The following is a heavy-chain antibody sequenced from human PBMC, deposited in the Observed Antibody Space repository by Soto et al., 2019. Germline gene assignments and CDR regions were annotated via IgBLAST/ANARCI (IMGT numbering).Heavy chain of an antibody. D-gene: IGHD1-7*01. CDR3: ARGLELVDY. V-gene: IGHV4-34*01. CDR2: INHSGST. Sequence: ASETLSLTCAVYGGSFSGYYWSWIRQPPGKGLEWIGEINHSGSTNYNPSLKSRVTISVDTSKNQFSLKLSSVTAADTAVYYCARGLELVDYWGQGTLVTVSS. J-gene: IGHJ4*02. CDR1: GGSFSGYY.